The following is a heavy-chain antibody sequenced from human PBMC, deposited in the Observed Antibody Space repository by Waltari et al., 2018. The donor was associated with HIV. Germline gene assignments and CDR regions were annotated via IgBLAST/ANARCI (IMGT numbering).Heavy chain of an antibody. Sequence: QVQLQESGPGLVKPSQTLSLPCTVSGGSISSGSSYRSWIRQPAGKGLEWSGRIYTSGSTNYNPSLKSRVTISVDTSKNQFSLKLSSVTAADTAVYYCAGQYYDFWSAPEDYWGQGTLVTVSS. CDR3: AGQYYDFWSAPEDY. V-gene: IGHV4-61*02. D-gene: IGHD3-3*01. CDR1: GGSISSGSSY. J-gene: IGHJ4*02. CDR2: IYTSGST.